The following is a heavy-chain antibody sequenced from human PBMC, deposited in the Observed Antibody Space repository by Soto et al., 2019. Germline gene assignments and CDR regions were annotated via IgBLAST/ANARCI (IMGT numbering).Heavy chain of an antibody. D-gene: IGHD6-13*01. CDR1: GYSLTAKY. V-gene: IGHV1-2*02. CDR2: INPSSGGT. J-gene: IGHJ5*02. CDR3: AKGGSSWTEWFDP. Sequence: QVQLVQSGAEVKKPGASVKVSCKASGYSLTAKYLHWVRQAPGQGLEWMGWINPSSGGTKEAQKFRGRVTMTRDTSISAAYMELSRLTSDDTAVYYCAKGGSSWTEWFDPWGQGTLVTVSS.